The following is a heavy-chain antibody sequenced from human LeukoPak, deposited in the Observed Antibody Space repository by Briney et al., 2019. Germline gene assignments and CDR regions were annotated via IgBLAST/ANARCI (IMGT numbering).Heavy chain of an antibody. Sequence: KPGGSLRLSCAASGFTFSSYSMNWVRQAPGKGLEWVSSISSSSSYIYYADSVKGRFTISRDNAKNSLYLQMNSLRAEDTAVYYCARDNSDIVADDFVDYFDYWGQGTLVTVSS. J-gene: IGHJ4*02. CDR2: ISSSSSYI. D-gene: IGHD5-12*01. CDR1: GFTFSSYS. V-gene: IGHV3-21*01. CDR3: ARDNSDIVADDFVDYFDY.